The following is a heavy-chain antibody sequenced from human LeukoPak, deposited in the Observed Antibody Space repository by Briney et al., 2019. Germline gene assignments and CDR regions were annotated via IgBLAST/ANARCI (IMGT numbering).Heavy chain of an antibody. V-gene: IGHV4-39*01. D-gene: IGHD4-17*01. J-gene: IGHJ4*02. CDR1: GGSISSSSYY. CDR2: IYYSGST. CDR3: ASPTLDYGDYLIDY. Sequence: PSETLSLTCTVSGGSISSSSYYWGWIRQPPGKGLEWIRSIYYSGSTYYNPSLKSRVTISVDTSKNQFSLKLSSVTAADTAVYYCASPTLDYGDYLIDYWGQGTLVTVSS.